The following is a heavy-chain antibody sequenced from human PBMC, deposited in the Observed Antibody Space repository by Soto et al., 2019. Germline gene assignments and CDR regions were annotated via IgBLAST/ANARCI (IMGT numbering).Heavy chain of an antibody. CDR2: IIPIFGTA. Sequence: QVQLVQSGAEVKKPGSSVKVSCKASGGTFSSYAISWVRQAPGQGLEWMEGIIPIFGTANYAQKFQGRVTITADESTSTAYMELSSLRSEDTAVYYCARGANDYVWGSYRRYYYYGMDVWGQGTTVTVSS. D-gene: IGHD3-16*02. J-gene: IGHJ6*02. CDR1: GGTFSSYA. V-gene: IGHV1-69*01. CDR3: ARGANDYVWGSYRRYYYYGMDV.